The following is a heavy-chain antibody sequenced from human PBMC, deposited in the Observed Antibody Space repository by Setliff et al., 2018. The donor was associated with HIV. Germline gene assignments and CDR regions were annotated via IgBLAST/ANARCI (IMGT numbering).Heavy chain of an antibody. D-gene: IGHD7-27*01. Sequence: GGSLRLSCAASGFTFSDYYMSWIRQAPGKGLEWVSYIGYSGTPIYYADSVKGRFTISRDNAENSLFLQMNSLRVEDTAVYYCARHWGNAFDIWGQGTMVTVSS. CDR1: GFTFSDYY. CDR3: ARHWGNAFDI. CDR2: IGYSGTPI. V-gene: IGHV3-11*04. J-gene: IGHJ3*02.